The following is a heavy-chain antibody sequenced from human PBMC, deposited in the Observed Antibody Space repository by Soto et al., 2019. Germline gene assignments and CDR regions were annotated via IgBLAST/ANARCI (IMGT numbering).Heavy chain of an antibody. CDR2: IYTDGSRT. J-gene: IGHJ6*02. CDR1: GFTFSSYW. D-gene: IGHD4-4*01. V-gene: IGHV3-74*01. Sequence: EVQLVESGGGLVQPGGSLRLSCEASGFTFSSYWMHWVRQAPGKGLVWVSRIYTDGSRTSYADSVRGRFTISRDNAKNTLYLHMNSLRAEDSAVYYCGRGLQGYYGNDVWGQGTTVTVTS. CDR3: GRGLQGYYGNDV.